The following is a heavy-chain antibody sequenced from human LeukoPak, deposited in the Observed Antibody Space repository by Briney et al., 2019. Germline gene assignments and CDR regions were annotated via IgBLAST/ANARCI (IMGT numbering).Heavy chain of an antibody. J-gene: IGHJ4*02. D-gene: IGHD2-15*01. V-gene: IGHV1-2*02. Sequence: ASVKVSCKASGYTFTGYYMHWVRQDPGQGLEWMGWINPNSGGTNYAQKFQGRVTMTRDTSISTAYMELSRLRSDDTAVYYCARGGYCSGGSCIGPFDYWGQGTLVTVSS. CDR1: GYTFTGYY. CDR3: ARGGYCSGGSCIGPFDY. CDR2: INPNSGGT.